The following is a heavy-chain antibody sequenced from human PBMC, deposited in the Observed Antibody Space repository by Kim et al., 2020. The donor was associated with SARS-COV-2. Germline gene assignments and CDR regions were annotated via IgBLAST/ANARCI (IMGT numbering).Heavy chain of an antibody. D-gene: IGHD6-13*01. CDR1: GYSISSGYY. J-gene: IGHJ4*02. CDR3: AREERAAAGNY. V-gene: IGHV4-38-2*02. CDR2: IYHSGST. Sequence: SETLSLTCTVSGYSISSGYYWGWIRQPPGKGLEWIGSIYHSGSTYYNPSLKSRVTISVDTSKNQFSLKLSSVTAADTAVYYCAREERAAAGNYWGQGTLVTVSS.